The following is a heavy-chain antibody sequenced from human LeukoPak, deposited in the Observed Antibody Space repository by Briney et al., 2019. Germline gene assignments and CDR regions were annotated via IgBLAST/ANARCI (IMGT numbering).Heavy chain of an antibody. J-gene: IGHJ4*02. V-gene: IGHV4-4*07. CDR2: IYTSGST. D-gene: IGHD4-17*01. CDR1: GGSISSYY. Sequence: SETLSLTCTVSGGSISSYYWSWIRQPAGKGLEWIGRIYTSGSTNYNPSLKSRVTMSVDSSKNQFSLKLSSVTAADTAVYYCARDQGDYGDHRYFDYWGQGTLVTVSS. CDR3: ARDQGDYGDHRYFDY.